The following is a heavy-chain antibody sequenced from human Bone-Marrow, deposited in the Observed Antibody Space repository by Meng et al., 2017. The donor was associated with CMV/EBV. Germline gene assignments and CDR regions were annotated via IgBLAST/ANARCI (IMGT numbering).Heavy chain of an antibody. CDR1: GGSISRGDYY. CDR2: IYYKGGT. D-gene: IGHD5-24*01. CDR3: ARDGTNYFYYGMDV. Sequence: SETLSITCTVSGGSISRGDYYWSWIRQSPGKGLEWIGYIYYKGGTFYNPSLKSRLSISMDTSKNQFSLKVRSVTAADTAVYFCARDGTNYFYYGMDVWGQGTTVTVSS. V-gene: IGHV4-30-4*08. J-gene: IGHJ6*02.